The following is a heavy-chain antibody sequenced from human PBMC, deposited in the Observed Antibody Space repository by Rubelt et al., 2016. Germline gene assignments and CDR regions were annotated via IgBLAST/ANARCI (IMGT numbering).Heavy chain of an antibody. CDR2: ITSSGTYA. J-gene: IGHJ4*02. D-gene: IGHD4-11*01. V-gene: IGHV3-11*06. Sequence: GGGLVKPGGSLRLSCAASGFTFSDSYMTWIRQAPGKGLEWVAYITSSGTYANYADSVRGRFTISRDNAKNSLYLQMNSLRAEDTAVYYCARGYYSNSFDYWGQGTLVTVSS. CDR3: ARGYYSNSFDY. CDR1: GFTFSDSY.